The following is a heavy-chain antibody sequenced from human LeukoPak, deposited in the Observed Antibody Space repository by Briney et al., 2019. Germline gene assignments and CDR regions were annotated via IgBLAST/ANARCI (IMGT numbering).Heavy chain of an antibody. CDR2: IYYSGST. CDR3: ARQLGYCSSTSCYADKVDY. D-gene: IGHD2-2*01. Sequence: PSETLSLTCTVSGGSLSSSSYYWGWIRQPPGKGLEWIGSIYYSGSTYYNPSLKSRVTISVDTSKNQFSLKLSSVTAADTAVYYCARQLGYCSSTSCYADKVDYWGQGTLVTVSS. V-gene: IGHV4-39*01. CDR1: GGSLSSSSYY. J-gene: IGHJ4*02.